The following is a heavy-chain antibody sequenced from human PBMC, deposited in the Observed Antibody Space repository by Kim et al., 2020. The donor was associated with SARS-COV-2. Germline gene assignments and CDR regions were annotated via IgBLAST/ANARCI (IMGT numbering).Heavy chain of an antibody. V-gene: IGHV3-23*01. CDR3: AKDRGIAVAGINGDY. CDR1: GFTFSSYA. CDR2: ISGSGGST. Sequence: GGSLRLSCAASGFTFSSYAMSWVRQAPGKGLEWVSAISGSGGSTYYADSVKGRFTISRDNSKNTLYLQMNSLRAEDTAVYYCAKDRGIAVAGINGDYWGQGTLVTVSS. D-gene: IGHD6-19*01. J-gene: IGHJ4*02.